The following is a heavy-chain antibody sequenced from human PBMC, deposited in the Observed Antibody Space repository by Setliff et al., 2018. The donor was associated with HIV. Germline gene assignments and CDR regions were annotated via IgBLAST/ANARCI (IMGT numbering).Heavy chain of an antibody. V-gene: IGHV1-2*06. CDR2: INPNSGGT. Sequence: ASVKVSCKASGYTFTSYGISWVRQAPGQGLEWMGRINPNSGGTNYAQKFQGRVTMTRDTSISTAYMELSRLRSEDTAVYYCAKGNSYAENVFDIWGQGTMVTVSS. J-gene: IGHJ3*02. CDR3: AKGNSYAENVFDI. CDR1: GYTFTSYG. D-gene: IGHD3-16*01.